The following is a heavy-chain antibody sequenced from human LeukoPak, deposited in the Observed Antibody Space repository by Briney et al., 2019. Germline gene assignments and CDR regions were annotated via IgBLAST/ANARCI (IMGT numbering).Heavy chain of an antibody. Sequence: GGSLRLSCVVSGFSFSNFGMHWVRQAPGEGLEWVAVISFDGNSKEYGDSVRGRFTISRDNSRNTLYLQMNSLRAEDTAVYYCAKASWVSTADAVLWGQGTVVTVSS. CDR2: ISFDGNSK. J-gene: IGHJ4*02. CDR1: GFSFSNFG. CDR3: AKASWVSTADAVL. D-gene: IGHD3-16*01. V-gene: IGHV3-33*05.